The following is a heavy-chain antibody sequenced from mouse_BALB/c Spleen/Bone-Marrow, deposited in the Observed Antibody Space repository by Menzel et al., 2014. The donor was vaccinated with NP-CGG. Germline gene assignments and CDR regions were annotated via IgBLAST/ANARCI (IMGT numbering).Heavy chain of an antibody. V-gene: IGHV1-54*01. J-gene: IGHJ4*01. D-gene: IGHD1-2*01. Sequence: QVHVKQSGAELVRPGTSVKVSCKASGYAFTNYLIEWVKQRPGQGLEWIGVINPGSGGTNYNEKFKGKATLTADKSSSTAYMQLSSLTSDDSAVYFCARGGDYGFMDYWGQGTSVTVSS. CDR3: ARGGDYGFMDY. CDR1: GYAFTNYL. CDR2: INPGSGGT.